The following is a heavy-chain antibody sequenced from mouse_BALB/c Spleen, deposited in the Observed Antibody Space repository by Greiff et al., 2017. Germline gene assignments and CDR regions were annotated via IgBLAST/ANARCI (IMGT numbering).Heavy chain of an antibody. CDR1: GYSFTDYI. CDR2: INPYYGST. D-gene: IGHD2-14*01. V-gene: IGHV1-39*01. Sequence: VQLQQPGPELVKPGASVKISCKASGYSFTDYIMLWVKQSHGKSLEWIGNINPYYGSTSYNLKFKGKATLTVDKSSSTAYMQLNSLTSEDSAVYYCARGYDYYFDCWGQGTTLTVSS. J-gene: IGHJ2*01. CDR3: ARGYDYYFDC.